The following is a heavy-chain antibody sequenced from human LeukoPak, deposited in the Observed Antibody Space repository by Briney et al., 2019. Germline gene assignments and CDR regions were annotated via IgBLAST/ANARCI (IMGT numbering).Heavy chain of an antibody. Sequence: PSETLSLTCSVSGGSIRNYFWSWIRQPAGKGLEWIGRVYTSGSTDYNPSLRSRVTMSVDTSRNQFSLKLTSMTAADTAVYYCARESKSYDGSGFYHDYWGQGTLVAVSS. J-gene: IGHJ4*02. D-gene: IGHD3-22*01. CDR3: ARESKSYDGSGFYHDY. CDR1: GGSIRNYF. V-gene: IGHV4-4*07. CDR2: VYTSGST.